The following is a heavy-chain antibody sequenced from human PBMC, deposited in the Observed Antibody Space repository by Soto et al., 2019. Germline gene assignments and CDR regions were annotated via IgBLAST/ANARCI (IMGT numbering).Heavy chain of an antibody. Sequence: GSGKVSCKASGYTFTSYGISWVRQAPGQGIEWMGWISAYNGNTNYAQKLQGRVTMTTDTSTSTAYMELRSLRSDDTAVYYCARRPIVVVLAAMEYYYYYFYMVARGKGTMVTVSS. V-gene: IGHV1-18*01. D-gene: IGHD2-2*01. CDR2: ISAYNGNT. CDR3: ARRPIVVVLAAMEYYYYYFYMVA. J-gene: IGHJ6*03. CDR1: GYTFTSYG.